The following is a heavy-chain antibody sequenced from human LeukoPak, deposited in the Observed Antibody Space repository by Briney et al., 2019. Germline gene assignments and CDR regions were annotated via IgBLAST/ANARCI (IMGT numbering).Heavy chain of an antibody. CDR3: ARSRSGFKPPNAFDI. V-gene: IGHV4-59*01. Sequence: SETLSLTCTVSGGSISSYYWSWIRQPPGKGLEWIGYIYYSGSTNFNPSLKSRVTISVDTSKNQFSLKLSSVTAADTAVYYCARSRSGFKPPNAFDIWGQGTMVTVSS. CDR1: GGSISSYY. D-gene: IGHD1-14*01. J-gene: IGHJ3*02. CDR2: IYYSGST.